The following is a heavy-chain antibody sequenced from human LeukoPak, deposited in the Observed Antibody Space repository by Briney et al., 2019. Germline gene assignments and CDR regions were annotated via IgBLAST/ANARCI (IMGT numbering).Heavy chain of an antibody. V-gene: IGHV1-2*02. Sequence: ASVKVSCKTSGYSFTDYYMHWVRQAPGQGLEWMGWINPNSGGTSSAQKFQGRVTMARDTSITTVYMEVSWLTSDDTAIYYCARADRLDGGPYLIGPWGQGTLVTVSS. J-gene: IGHJ5*02. CDR1: GYSFTDYY. CDR3: ARADRLDGGPYLIGP. D-gene: IGHD2-21*01. CDR2: INPNSGGT.